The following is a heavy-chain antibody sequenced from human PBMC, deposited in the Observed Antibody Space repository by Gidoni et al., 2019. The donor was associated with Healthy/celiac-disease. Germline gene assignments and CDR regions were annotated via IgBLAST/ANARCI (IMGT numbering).Heavy chain of an antibody. Sequence: EVQLVQSGAEVTKPGESLKISCKGSGYSFTSYWIGWVRQMPGKGLEWMGIIYPGDSDTRYSPSFQGQVTISADKSISTAYLQWSSLKASDTAMYYCARHGGRGYYDSSGYYRVIGRDWFDPWGQGTLVTVSS. CDR3: ARHGGRGYYDSSGYYRVIGRDWFDP. CDR1: GYSFTSYW. D-gene: IGHD3-22*01. V-gene: IGHV5-51*01. CDR2: IYPGDSDT. J-gene: IGHJ5*02.